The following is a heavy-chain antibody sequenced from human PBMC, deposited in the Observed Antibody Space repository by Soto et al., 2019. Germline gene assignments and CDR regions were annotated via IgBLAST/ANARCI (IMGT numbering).Heavy chain of an antibody. D-gene: IGHD5-12*01. Sequence: PSETLSLTCTVSGGSISSGGYYWSWIRQHPGKGLEWIGYIYYSGSTYYNPSLKSRVTIPVDTSKNQFSLKLSSVTAADTAVYYCARVQWLRLESKGYGMDVWGQGTTVTVSS. J-gene: IGHJ6*02. CDR2: IYYSGST. CDR1: GGSISSGGYY. CDR3: ARVQWLRLESKGYGMDV. V-gene: IGHV4-31*03.